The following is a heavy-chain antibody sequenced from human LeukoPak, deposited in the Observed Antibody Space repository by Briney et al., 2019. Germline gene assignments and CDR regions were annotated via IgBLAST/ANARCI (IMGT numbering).Heavy chain of an antibody. CDR3: ARGQEGIAAAGDTSYYFDY. J-gene: IGHJ4*02. V-gene: IGHV1-18*01. CDR1: GYTFTSYG. Sequence: ASVKVSCKASGYTFTSYGISWVRQAPGQGLEWMGWISAYSGNTNYAQKLQGRVTMTTDTSTSTAYMELRSLRSDDTAVYYCARGQEGIAAAGDTSYYFDYWGQGTLVTVSS. CDR2: ISAYSGNT. D-gene: IGHD6-13*01.